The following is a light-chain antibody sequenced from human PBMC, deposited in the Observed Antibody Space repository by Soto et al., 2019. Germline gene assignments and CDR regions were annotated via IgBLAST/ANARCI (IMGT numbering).Light chain of an antibody. CDR1: QGVSTN. Sequence: EIVMTQSPATLSVSPGASATLSCRASQGVSTNLAWYQQKPGQAPRLLFSGASTRATGIPARFSGSGSGTEFTLTSNSLQSEDFAVYYGQQYNNWPPWTFGQGTKVEIK. J-gene: IGKJ1*01. CDR2: GAS. CDR3: QQYNNWPPWT. V-gene: IGKV3-15*01.